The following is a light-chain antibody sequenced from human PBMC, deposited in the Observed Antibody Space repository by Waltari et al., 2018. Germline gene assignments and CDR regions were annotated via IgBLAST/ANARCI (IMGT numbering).Light chain of an antibody. J-gene: IGLJ2*01. V-gene: IGLV1-44*01. CDR3: AAWDDSLNGVI. CDR1: SSNIGSNT. Sequence: QSVLTQPPSASGTPGQRVSMSCSGSSSNIGSNTVNWYQQLTGTAPQLLNYSNNARTAGVADRFSGSKSGTSASLAISGRLSEDEADYYCAAWDDSLNGVIFGGGTKLTVL. CDR2: SNN.